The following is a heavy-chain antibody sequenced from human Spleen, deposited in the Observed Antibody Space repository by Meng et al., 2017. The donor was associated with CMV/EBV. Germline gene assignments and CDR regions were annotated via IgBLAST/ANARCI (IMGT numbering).Heavy chain of an antibody. D-gene: IGHD3-22*01. J-gene: IGHJ4*02. CDR2: IKSKTDGGTT. V-gene: IGHV3-15*01. Sequence: LTCAVYGGSFSGYYWSWIRQPPGKGLEWIGRIKSKTDGGTTDYAAPVKGRFTISRDDSKNTLYLQMNSLKTEDTAVYYCTTGLSYWGQGTLVTVSS. CDR3: TTGLSY. CDR1: GGSFSGYY.